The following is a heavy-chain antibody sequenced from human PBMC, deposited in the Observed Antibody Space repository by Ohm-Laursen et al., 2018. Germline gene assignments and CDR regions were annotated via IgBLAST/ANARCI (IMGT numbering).Heavy chain of an antibody. CDR1: GFTFSSYG. J-gene: IGHJ4*02. CDR3: AKDQGDY. Sequence: SLRLSCTASGFTFSSYGMHWVRQAPGKGLEWVAVISYDGSNKYYADSVKGRFTISRDNSKNTLYLQMNSLGAEDTAVYYCAKDQGDYWGQGTLVTVSS. V-gene: IGHV3-30*18. CDR2: ISYDGSNK.